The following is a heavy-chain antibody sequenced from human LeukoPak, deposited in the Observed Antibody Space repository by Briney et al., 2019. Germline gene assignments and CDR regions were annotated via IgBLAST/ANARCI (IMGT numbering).Heavy chain of an antibody. V-gene: IGHV3-15*04. CDR3: TTSPGITVFGVVTDY. CDR1: GFTFSNAW. D-gene: IGHD3-3*01. J-gene: IGHJ4*02. CDR2: IESSTDGGTT. Sequence: PGGSLRLSCAASGFTFSNAWMSWVRQAPGKGLEWVGRIESSTDGGTTDYAAPVKGRFTMSRDDSKNTLYLQMNNVKTEDTGVYYCTTSPGITVFGVVTDYWGQGTLVIVSS.